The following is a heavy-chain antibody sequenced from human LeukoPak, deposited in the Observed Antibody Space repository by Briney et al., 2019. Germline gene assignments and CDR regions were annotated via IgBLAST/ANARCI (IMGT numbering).Heavy chain of an antibody. Sequence: SETLSLTCTVSGGSISIYYWSWIRQPPGKGLEWIGYIYYSGSTNYNPSLKSRVTISVDTSKNQFSLKLNSVTAADTAVYYCARQVSGGSGSDWFDPWGQGTLVTVSS. CDR3: ARQVSGGSGSDWFDP. D-gene: IGHD3-10*01. CDR2: IYYSGST. CDR1: GGSISIYY. J-gene: IGHJ5*02. V-gene: IGHV4-59*01.